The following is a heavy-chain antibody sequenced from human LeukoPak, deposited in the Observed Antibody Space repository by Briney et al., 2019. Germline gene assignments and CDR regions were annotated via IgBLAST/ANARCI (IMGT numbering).Heavy chain of an antibody. V-gene: IGHV4-59*01. CDR3: ARALRMNFYYYYMDV. Sequence: KPSETLSLTCTVSGGSISSYYWSWIRQPPGKGLEWIGYIYYSGSTNYNPSLKSRVTISVDTPKNQFSLKLSSVTAADTAVYYCARALRMNFYYYYMDVWGKGTTVTVSS. CDR2: IYYSGST. J-gene: IGHJ6*03. D-gene: IGHD2/OR15-2a*01. CDR1: GGSISSYY.